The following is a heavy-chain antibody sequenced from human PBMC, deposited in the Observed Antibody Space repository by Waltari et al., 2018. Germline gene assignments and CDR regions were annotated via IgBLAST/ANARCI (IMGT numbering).Heavy chain of an antibody. J-gene: IGHJ5*02. CDR1: GFTFGSFW. V-gene: IGHV3-7*01. D-gene: IGHD6-13*01. Sequence: EVQLVESGGGLVQPGGSLRLSCAASGFTFGSFWMSWFRQVPGKGLGWVANIKQDGSEKYYVDSVKGRFTISRDNAKNSLYLQMNSLRAEDRAVYYCARDLLQLVQFWFDPWGQGTLVTVSS. CDR2: IKQDGSEK. CDR3: ARDLLQLVQFWFDP.